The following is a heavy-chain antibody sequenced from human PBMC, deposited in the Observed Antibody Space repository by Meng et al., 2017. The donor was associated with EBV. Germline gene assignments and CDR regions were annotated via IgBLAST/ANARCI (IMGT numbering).Heavy chain of an antibody. CDR3: ASESGRGFTPDF. V-gene: IGHV1-69*01. Sequence: VQGEQFGTEVRGPGSSVKISCKTSAGPFRSDAVSWVRQGPGQGLEWLGGLIPMSGAPHYAQKFQDRVTITADEYTRTHYMELSSLRSDDTAMYYCASESGRGFTPDFWGQGTLVTVSS. CDR1: AGPFRSDA. D-gene: IGHD3-10*01. J-gene: IGHJ4*02. CDR2: LIPMSGAP.